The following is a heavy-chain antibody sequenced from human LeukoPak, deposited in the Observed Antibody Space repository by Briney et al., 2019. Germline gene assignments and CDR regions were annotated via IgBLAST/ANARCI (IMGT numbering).Heavy chain of an antibody. CDR1: GFTFSSYA. D-gene: IGHD2-2*01. CDR3: AKAPETSWYYFDY. CDR2: ISGSGDST. Sequence: QPGGSLRLSCAASGFTFSSYAMSWVRQAPGKGLEWVSGISGSGDSTYYADSVKGRFTISRDNSKNTLYLQMNSLRAEDTAVYYCAKAPETSWYYFDYWGQGTMVTVSS. J-gene: IGHJ4*02. V-gene: IGHV3-23*01.